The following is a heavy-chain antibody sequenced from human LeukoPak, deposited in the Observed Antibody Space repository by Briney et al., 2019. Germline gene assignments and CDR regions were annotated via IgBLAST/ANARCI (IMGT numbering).Heavy chain of an antibody. CDR2: ISYDGSNK. CDR3: TKRCSGGSCYLAFDI. Sequence: PGRSLRLSCAASGFTFSSYGMHWVRQAPGKGLEWVAVISYDGSNKYYADSVKGRFTISRDNSKNTLYLQMNSLRAEDTAVYYCTKRCSGGSCYLAFDIWGQGTMVTVSS. CDR1: GFTFSSYG. D-gene: IGHD2-15*01. J-gene: IGHJ3*02. V-gene: IGHV3-30*18.